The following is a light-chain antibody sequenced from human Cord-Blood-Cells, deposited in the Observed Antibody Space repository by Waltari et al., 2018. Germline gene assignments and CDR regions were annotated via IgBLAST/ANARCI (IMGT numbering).Light chain of an antibody. V-gene: IGKV3-11*01. CDR2: DAS. J-gene: IGKJ5*01. CDR3: YQRSNWVTT. Sequence: EIVLTQSPATLSSPPGERATLHGRSNQSVSSYLACYQQKPGQAPRLLLYDASTSAKASAASLSGSSASTAYFLPISSIVPDDFAAYYCYQRSNWVTTFGQGTRLEIK. CDR1: QSVSSY.